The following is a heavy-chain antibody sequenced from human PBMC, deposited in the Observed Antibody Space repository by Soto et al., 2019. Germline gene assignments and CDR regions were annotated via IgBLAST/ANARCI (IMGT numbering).Heavy chain of an antibody. CDR1: GFTFSICA. J-gene: IGHJ4*02. CDR2: IGGSGGGA. CDR3: AKDAPGSGWLSDY. D-gene: IGHD3-22*01. Sequence: GGSLRLSCAASGFTFSICAMSWVRQAPGKGLEWVSTIGGSGGGASYADIVRGRFTISRDNSQNTLYLQMNSLRAEDTAVYYCAKDAPGSGWLSDYWGQGTLVTVSS. V-gene: IGHV3-23*01.